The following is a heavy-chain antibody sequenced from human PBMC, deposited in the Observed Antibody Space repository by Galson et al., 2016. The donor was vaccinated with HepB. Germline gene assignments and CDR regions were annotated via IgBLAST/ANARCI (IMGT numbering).Heavy chain of an antibody. CDR3: SREGVVQLPGRGTSTYFYFGMDA. CDR2: IYPDDSEA. CDR1: GYTFNNYW. J-gene: IGHJ6*02. Sequence: QSGAEVKKPGESLRISCSTSGYTFNNYWIAWVRQMPGKGLEWMGIIYPDDSEARYSPSFQGQVTFSVDKSISTAFLQWTSLKASDAAIYYCSREGVVQLPGRGTSTYFYFGMDAWGQGTTVTVSS. V-gene: IGHV5-51*01. D-gene: IGHD1-1*01.